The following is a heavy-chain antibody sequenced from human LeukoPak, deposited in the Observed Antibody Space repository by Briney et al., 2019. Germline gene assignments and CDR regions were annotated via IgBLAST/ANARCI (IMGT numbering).Heavy chain of an antibody. CDR3: AKVTTVTTGDY. CDR2: ISYDGSNK. D-gene: IGHD4-17*01. V-gene: IGHV3-30*18. J-gene: IGHJ4*02. Sequence: GSLRLSSAASGFTFSSYGMHWVRRAPGKGLGWVAVISYDGSNKYYADSVKGRFTISRDNSKNTLYLQMNSLRAEDTAVYYCAKVTTVTTGDYWGQGTLVTVSS. CDR1: GFTFSSYG.